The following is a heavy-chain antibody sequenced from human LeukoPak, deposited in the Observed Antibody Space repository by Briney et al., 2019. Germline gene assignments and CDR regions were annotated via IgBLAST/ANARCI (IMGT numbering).Heavy chain of an antibody. CDR3: ARGQYYYDSSGYSRGLSFFDY. CDR1: GGSFSGYY. D-gene: IGHD3-22*01. Sequence: KPSETLSLTCAVYGGSFSGYYWSWIRQPPGKGLEWIGEINHSGSTNYNPSLKSRVTISVDTSKNQFSLKLSSVTAADTAVYYCARGQYYYDSSGYSRGLSFFDYWGQGTPVTVSS. V-gene: IGHV4-34*01. CDR2: INHSGST. J-gene: IGHJ4*02.